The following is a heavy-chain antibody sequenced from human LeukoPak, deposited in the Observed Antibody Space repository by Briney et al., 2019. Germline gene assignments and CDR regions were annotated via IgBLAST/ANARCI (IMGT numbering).Heavy chain of an antibody. CDR3: ARARLYYDILTGCFDY. Sequence: GASVKVSCKASGYTFTSYGISWVRQAPGQGLEWMGWISAYNGNTNYAQKLQGRVTMTTDTSTSTAYMELRSLRSDDTAVYYCARARLYYDILTGCFDYWGQGTLVTVSS. J-gene: IGHJ4*02. CDR2: ISAYNGNT. D-gene: IGHD3-9*01. V-gene: IGHV1-18*01. CDR1: GYTFTSYG.